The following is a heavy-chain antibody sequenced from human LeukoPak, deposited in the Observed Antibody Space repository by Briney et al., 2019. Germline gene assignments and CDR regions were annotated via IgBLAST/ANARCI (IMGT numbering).Heavy chain of an antibody. CDR3: AKDPNYDRSGSLHY. D-gene: IGHD3-22*01. V-gene: IGHV3-74*01. Sequence: PGGSLRLSCAASGFTFSIYWMHCVRQTPGKGLVWVSRIVIDGRSTSYTDSGRGRFTISRDNAKNTLYLQMNSLRAEDTAVYYCAKDPNYDRSGSLHYWGQGTLVTVSS. J-gene: IGHJ4*02. CDR2: IVIDGRST. CDR1: GFTFSIYW.